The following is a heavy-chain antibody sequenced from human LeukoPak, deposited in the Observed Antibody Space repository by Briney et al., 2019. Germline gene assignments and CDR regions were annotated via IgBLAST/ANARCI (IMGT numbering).Heavy chain of an antibody. J-gene: IGHJ4*02. V-gene: IGHV1-2*02. CDR3: AGAPYSSSSWQFDY. Sequence: ASVKVSCKASGYTFTGYYMHWVRQAPGQGLEWMGWINPNSGGTNYAQKFQGRVTMTRDTSISTAYMELSRLRSDDTAVYYCAGAPYSSSSWQFDYWGQGTLVTVSS. CDR1: GYTFTGYY. CDR2: INPNSGGT. D-gene: IGHD6-6*01.